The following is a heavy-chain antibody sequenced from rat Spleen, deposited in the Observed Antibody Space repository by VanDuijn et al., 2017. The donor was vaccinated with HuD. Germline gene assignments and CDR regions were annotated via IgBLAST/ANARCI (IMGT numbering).Heavy chain of an antibody. CDR1: GFTFSNYY. V-gene: IGHV5-27*01. CDR3: TRENYYSGDY. CDR2: ISAGGCAT. J-gene: IGHJ2*01. D-gene: IGHD1-1*01. Sequence: EVQLVESGGGLVQPGRSLNLSCAASGFTFSNYYMAWVRQAPTKGLEWVAYISAGGCATYYPDSAKGRFTISRDNAKSTLYLQMNSLRSEDTATYYCTRENYYSGDYWGQGVMVTVSS.